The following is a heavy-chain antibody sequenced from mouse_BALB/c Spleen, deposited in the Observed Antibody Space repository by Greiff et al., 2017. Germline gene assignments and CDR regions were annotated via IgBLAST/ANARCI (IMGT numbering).Heavy chain of an antibody. D-gene: IGHD4-1*01. Sequence: EVQGVESGGGLVQPKGSLKLSCAASGFTFNTYAMNWVRQAPGKGLEWVARIRSKSNNYATYYADSVKDRFTISRDDSQSMLYLQMNNLKTEDTAMYYCVRPSLGYFDYWGQGTTLTVSS. CDR1: GFTFNTYA. V-gene: IGHV10-1*02. J-gene: IGHJ2*01. CDR3: VRPSLGYFDY. CDR2: IRSKSNNYAT.